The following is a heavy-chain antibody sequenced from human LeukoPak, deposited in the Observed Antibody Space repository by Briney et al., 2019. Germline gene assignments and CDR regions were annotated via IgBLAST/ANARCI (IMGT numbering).Heavy chain of an antibody. V-gene: IGHV1-8*02. Sequence: ASVKVSCKTSGYTFTDYGINWVRQATGQGLEWMGWMNPNSGNTGYAQKFQGRVTMTRNTSISTAYMELSSLRSEDTAVYYCARVTMVRGGYYGMDVWGQGTTVTVSS. J-gene: IGHJ6*02. CDR1: GYTFTDYG. D-gene: IGHD3-10*01. CDR2: MNPNSGNT. CDR3: ARVTMVRGGYYGMDV.